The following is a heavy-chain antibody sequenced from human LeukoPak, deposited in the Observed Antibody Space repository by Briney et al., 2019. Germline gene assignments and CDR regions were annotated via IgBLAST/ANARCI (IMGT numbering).Heavy chain of an antibody. D-gene: IGHD6-19*01. CDR1: RFTFSSYS. J-gene: IGHJ5*02. CDR2: INRKSDTI. CDR3: ASRAGDWYRDANWFDP. V-gene: IGHV3-48*04. Sequence: GGSLRLSCAASRFTFSSYSMNWVRQAPGKGLEWVAYINRKSDTIYYADSVKGRFTISRDNTKNSLFLQMNSLRAEDTAVYYCASRAGDWYRDANWFDPWGQGTLVTVSS.